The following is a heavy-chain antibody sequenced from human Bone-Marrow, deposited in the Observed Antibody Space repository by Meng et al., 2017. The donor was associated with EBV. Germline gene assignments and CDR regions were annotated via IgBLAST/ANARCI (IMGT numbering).Heavy chain of an antibody. CDR1: GFSLTSGVG. CDR3: ARRLRYNNWLFDF. J-gene: IGHJ4*02. Sequence: QITLKESGPTLVKPTXTLTLTGPFSGFSLTSGVGVGWIRQPPGKALEWLALIHWDDEKRYSPSLESRLTITKDTSKNEVVLTMTNMDPVDTATYYCARRLRYNNWLFDFWGPGTLVTVSA. CDR2: IHWDDEK. D-gene: IGHD3-9*01. V-gene: IGHV2-5*02.